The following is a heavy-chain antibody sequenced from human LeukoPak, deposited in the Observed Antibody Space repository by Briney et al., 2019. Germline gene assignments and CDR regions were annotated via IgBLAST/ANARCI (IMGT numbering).Heavy chain of an antibody. V-gene: IGHV3-11*04. Sequence: GGSLRLSCAASGFTFSDYYMSWIRQAPGKGLEWGSYISSSGSTIYYADSVKGRFTISRDNAKNSLYLQMNSLRAEDTAVYYCARGKGSGYYFRAGMIDYWGQGTLVTVSS. CDR1: GFTFSDYY. D-gene: IGHD3-22*01. J-gene: IGHJ4*02. CDR3: ARGKGSGYYFRAGMIDY. CDR2: ISSSGSTI.